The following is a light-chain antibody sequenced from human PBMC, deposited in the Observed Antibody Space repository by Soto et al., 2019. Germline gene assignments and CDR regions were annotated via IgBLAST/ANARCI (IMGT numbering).Light chain of an antibody. V-gene: IGLV1-40*01. CDR3: ATWDGSLSAEV. CDR1: SSNIGADYA. J-gene: IGLJ2*01. CDR2: DDT. Sequence: QSVLTQPPSVSGAPGQRVIISCTGSSSNIGADYAVHWYQHLPGTAPKLLITDDTSRPSGVPDRFSGSKSGTSGTLDITGLQTGDEADYYCATWDGSLSAEVFGAGTKLTVL.